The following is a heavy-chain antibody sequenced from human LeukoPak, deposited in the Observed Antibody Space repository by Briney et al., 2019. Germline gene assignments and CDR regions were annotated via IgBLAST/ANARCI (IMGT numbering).Heavy chain of an antibody. CDR1: GFTFSSYG. D-gene: IGHD6-13*01. V-gene: IGHV3-30*03. CDR3: ARGTAAGDY. CDR2: ISYDRSNK. J-gene: IGHJ4*02. Sequence: GGSLRLSCAASGFTFSSYGMHWVRQAPGKRLECVAVISYDRSNKYYADSVKSRFNISRDNSKNTLYLEMNSLRAEDTAVYYCARGTAAGDYWGQGTLVTVSS.